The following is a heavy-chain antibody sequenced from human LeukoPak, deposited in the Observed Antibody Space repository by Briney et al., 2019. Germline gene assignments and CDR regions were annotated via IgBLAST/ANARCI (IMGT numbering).Heavy chain of an antibody. CDR2: NSGSST. V-gene: IGHV3-53*01. Sequence: PGGSLRLSCAASGFTVGTNYMSWVRQAPGKGLEWVSLNSGSSTYYANSVKGWFTISRDNSKNTLYLQMYSLRAEDTAVYYCAKVEGASKASVYWGQGALVTVSS. J-gene: IGHJ4*02. CDR1: GFTVGTNY. CDR3: AKVEGASKASVY. D-gene: IGHD1-1*01.